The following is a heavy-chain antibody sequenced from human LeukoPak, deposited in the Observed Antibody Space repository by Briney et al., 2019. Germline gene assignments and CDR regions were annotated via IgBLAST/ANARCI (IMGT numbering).Heavy chain of an antibody. CDR1: GFTVSSNY. J-gene: IGHJ6*03. CDR3: ARQSYLSIAAEIYYYYYYMDV. D-gene: IGHD6-13*01. CDR2: IYSGGST. V-gene: IGHV3-53*01. Sequence: GVLRLSCAASGFTVSSNYMSWVRQAPGKGLEWVSVIYSGGSTYYADSVKGRFTISRDNSKNTLYLQMNSLRAEDTAVYYCARQSYLSIAAEIYYYYYYMDVWGKGTTVTVSS.